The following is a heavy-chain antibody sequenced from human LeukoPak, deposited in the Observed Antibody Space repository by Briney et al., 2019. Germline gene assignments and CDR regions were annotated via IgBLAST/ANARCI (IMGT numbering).Heavy chain of an antibody. J-gene: IGHJ4*02. V-gene: IGHV3-21*01. Sequence: PGGSLRLSCAASGFTFSSYSMNWVRQAPGKGLEWVSSISSSSSYIYYADSVKGRFTISRDNAKNSLYLQMKSLRAEDTAVYYCARDTYSACYFGFDYWGQGILVTVSS. CDR1: GFTFSSYS. CDR2: ISSSSSYI. CDR3: ARDTYSACYFGFDY. D-gene: IGHD1-26*01.